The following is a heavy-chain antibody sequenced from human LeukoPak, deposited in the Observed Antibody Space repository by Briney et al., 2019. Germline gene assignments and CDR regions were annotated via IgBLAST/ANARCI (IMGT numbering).Heavy chain of an antibody. J-gene: IGHJ4*02. CDR1: GFTFSSYG. D-gene: IGHD4-17*01. CDR3: ARDLVNDYGDYGNFDY. V-gene: IGHV3-33*08. CDR2: IWYDGSNK. Sequence: GRSLRLSCAASGFTFSSYGMHWVRQAPGKGLEWVAVIWYDGSNKYYADSVKGRFTISRDNSKNTLYLQMNSLRAEDTAVYYCARDLVNDYGDYGNFDYWGQGTLVTVSS.